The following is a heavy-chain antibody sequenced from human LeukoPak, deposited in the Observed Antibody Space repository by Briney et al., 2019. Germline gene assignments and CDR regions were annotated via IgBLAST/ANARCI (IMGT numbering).Heavy chain of an antibody. V-gene: IGHV3-30-3*01. CDR1: GFTFSSYA. CDR2: ISYDGSNK. J-gene: IGHJ5*02. D-gene: IGHD6-19*01. Sequence: GGSLRLSCAASGFTFSSYAMHWVRQAPGKGLEWVAVISYDGSNKYYADSVKGRFTISRDNSENTLYLQMNSLRAEDTAVYYCARSDDESYSSGWYWFDPWGQGTLVTVSS. CDR3: ARSDDESYSSGWYWFDP.